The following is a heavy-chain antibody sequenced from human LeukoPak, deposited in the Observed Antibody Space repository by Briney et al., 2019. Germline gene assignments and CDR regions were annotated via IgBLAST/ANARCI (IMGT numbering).Heavy chain of an antibody. CDR1: GYTVTSYG. Sequence: AAVKVSCKASGYTVTSYGISWVREAPGQGLEWMGWISAYNGNTNYAQKLRGRVTMTTDTSTSTAYIELRSLRSDDTAVYYCARDGGYYDILTGSGRGMDVWGQGTTVTVS. CDR2: ISAYNGNT. D-gene: IGHD3-9*01. J-gene: IGHJ6*02. V-gene: IGHV1-18*01. CDR3: ARDGGYYDILTGSGRGMDV.